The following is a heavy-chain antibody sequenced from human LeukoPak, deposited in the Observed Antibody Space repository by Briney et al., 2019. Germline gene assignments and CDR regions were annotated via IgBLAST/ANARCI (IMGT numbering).Heavy chain of an antibody. CDR1: GFTFSSHW. J-gene: IGHJ4*02. CDR2: INSDGSSI. D-gene: IGHD5-24*01. Sequence: GGSLRLSCAASGFTFSSHWMHWVRQAPGKGLVWISRINSDGSSISYAESVKGRFSVSRDTAKNTLYLQMNSLRAEDTAVYYCARDRDGYNAFDYWGQGTLVTVSS. CDR3: ARDRDGYNAFDY. V-gene: IGHV3-74*01.